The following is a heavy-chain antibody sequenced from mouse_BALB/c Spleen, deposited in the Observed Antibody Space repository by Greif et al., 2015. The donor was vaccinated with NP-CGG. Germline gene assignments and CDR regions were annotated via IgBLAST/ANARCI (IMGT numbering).Heavy chain of an antibody. CDR2: ISYSGST. J-gene: IGHJ4*01. V-gene: IGHV3-2*02. CDR3: AYYGSNYYAMDY. D-gene: IGHD1-1*01. CDR1: GYSITSDYA. Sequence: EVQLQQSGPGLVKPSQSLSLTCTVTGYSITSDYAWNWIRQFPGNKLEWMGYISYSGSTSYNPPLKSRISITRDTSKNQFFLQLNSVTTEDTATYYCAYYGSNYYAMDYWGQGTSVTVSS.